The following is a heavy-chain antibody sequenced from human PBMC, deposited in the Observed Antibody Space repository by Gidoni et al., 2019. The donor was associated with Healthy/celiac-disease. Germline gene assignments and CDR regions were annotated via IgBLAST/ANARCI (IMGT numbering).Heavy chain of an antibody. CDR3: ARDATPTKDAFDI. CDR1: GFTFSSYG. D-gene: IGHD2-15*01. CDR2: IWYDGSNK. Sequence: QVQLVESGGGVVQPGRSLRLSCAASGFTFSSYGMHWVRQAPGKGLEWVAVIWYDGSNKYYAGSVKGRFTISRDNSKNTLYLQMNSLRAEDTAVYYCARDATPTKDAFDIWGQGTMVTVSS. V-gene: IGHV3-33*01. J-gene: IGHJ3*02.